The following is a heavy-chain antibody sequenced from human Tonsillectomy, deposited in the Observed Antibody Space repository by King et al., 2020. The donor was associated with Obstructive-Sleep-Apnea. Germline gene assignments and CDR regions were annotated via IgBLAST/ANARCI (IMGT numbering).Heavy chain of an antibody. J-gene: IGHJ3*02. V-gene: IGHV1-2*02. CDR3: ATMVRGIIIKNAFDI. CDR2: INPNSGGT. D-gene: IGHD3-10*01. Sequence: LVQSGAEVKKPGASVKVSCKASGYTFIDYYMHWVRQAPGQGLEWMGWINPNSGGTNYAQKFQGRVTMTRDTSISTAYMELSRLRSDDTAVYYCATMVRGIIIKNAFDIWGQGTMVTVSS. CDR1: GYTFIDYY.